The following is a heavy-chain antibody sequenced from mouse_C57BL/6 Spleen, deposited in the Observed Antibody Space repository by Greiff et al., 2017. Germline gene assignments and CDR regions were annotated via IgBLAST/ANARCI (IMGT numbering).Heavy chain of an antibody. V-gene: IGHV5-9-1*02. CDR1: GFTFSSYA. CDR2: ISSGGDYI. Sequence: EVQLVESGAGLVKPGGSLKLSCAASGFTFSSYAMSWVRQTPEKRLEWVAYISSGGDYIYYADTVKGRFTISRDNARNTLYLQMSSLKSEDTAMYYCTRDRAYGSSPGYFDVWGTGTTVTVSS. D-gene: IGHD1-1*01. J-gene: IGHJ1*03. CDR3: TRDRAYGSSPGYFDV.